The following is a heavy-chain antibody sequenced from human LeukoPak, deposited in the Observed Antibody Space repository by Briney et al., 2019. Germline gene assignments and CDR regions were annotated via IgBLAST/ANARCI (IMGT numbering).Heavy chain of an antibody. J-gene: IGHJ5*02. V-gene: IGHV1-2*02. Sequence: XSVKVSCKASGYTFTGHYMHWVRKAPGQGLEWMGWINTNSGGTNYAQKFQGRVTMTRDTSISTAYMELSRLIAHDTAVYYCAAYSSSSGLPFDPWSQGTLVTVSS. CDR3: AAYSSSSGLPFDP. CDR2: INTNSGGT. CDR1: GYTFTGHY. D-gene: IGHD6-6*01.